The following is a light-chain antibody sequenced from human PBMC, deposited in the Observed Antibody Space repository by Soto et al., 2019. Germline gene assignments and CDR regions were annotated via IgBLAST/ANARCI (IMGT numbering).Light chain of an antibody. CDR1: QDIRND. CDR2: AAS. J-gene: IGKJ1*01. V-gene: IGKV1-6*01. CDR3: LYDFKFPRT. Sequence: AIQLTQSPSSLSASVGDRVTISCRASQDIRNDVGWYQQRVGTAPRLLIYAASSLDDGVPSRFSGSGSGTDFTLTITSMQPADYANYYCLYDFKFPRTFAQGTKVDIK.